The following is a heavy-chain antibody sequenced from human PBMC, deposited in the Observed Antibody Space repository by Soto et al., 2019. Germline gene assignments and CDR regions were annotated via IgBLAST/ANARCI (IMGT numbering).Heavy chain of an antibody. CDR3: ARDRRGTFVHPYYYYYGMDV. CDR1: GGSICSYY. V-gene: IGHV4-59*01. Sequence: SETLSLTCTVSGGSICSYYWSWIRQPPGKGLEWIGYIYYSGSTNYNPSLKSRVTISVDTSKNQFSLKLSSVTAADTAVYYCARDRRGTFVHPYYYYYGMDVWGQGTTVTVSS. CDR2: IYYSGST. J-gene: IGHJ6*02. D-gene: IGHD1-1*01.